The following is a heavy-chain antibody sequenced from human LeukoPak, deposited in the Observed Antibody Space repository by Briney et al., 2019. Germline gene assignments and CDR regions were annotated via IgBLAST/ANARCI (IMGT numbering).Heavy chain of an antibody. CDR3: ARTSRDGYNYDSHFDY. J-gene: IGHJ4*02. CDR1: GGSISSYY. D-gene: IGHD5-24*01. V-gene: IGHV4-59*08. CDR2: IYYSGST. Sequence: SETLSLTCTVSGGSISSYYWSWIRQPPGKGLEWIGYIYYSGSTNYNPSLKSRVTISVDTSKNQFSLKLSSVTAADTAVYYCARTSRDGYNYDSHFDYWGQGTLVTVSS.